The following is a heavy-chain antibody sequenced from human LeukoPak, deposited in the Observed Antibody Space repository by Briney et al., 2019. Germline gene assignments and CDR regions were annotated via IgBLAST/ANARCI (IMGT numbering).Heavy chain of an antibody. J-gene: IGHJ4*02. CDR1: GYTFTGYY. Sequence: ASVKVSCKASGYTFTGYYMHWVRQAPGQGLEWMGWINPNSGGTNYAQNFQGRVTMTRDTSISTAYMELSRLRSDDTAMYYCARGAIVVIPAAAHFDYWGQGTLVTVSS. CDR3: ARGAIVVIPAAAHFDY. V-gene: IGHV1-2*02. CDR2: INPNSGGT. D-gene: IGHD2-2*01.